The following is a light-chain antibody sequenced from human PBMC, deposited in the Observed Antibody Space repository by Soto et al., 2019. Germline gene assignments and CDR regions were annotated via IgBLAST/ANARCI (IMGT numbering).Light chain of an antibody. CDR1: QDVSTW. CDR3: QQYNTFPLT. Sequence: DIQMTQSPSSLSASVGDRVTITCRASQDVSTWLAWYQHKPGKAPNLLIHDTSILQSGVPSRFSGSGSGTEFTLSISSLQPDDFASYYCQQYNTFPLTFGGGTKVDIK. V-gene: IGKV1D-16*01. J-gene: IGKJ4*01. CDR2: DTS.